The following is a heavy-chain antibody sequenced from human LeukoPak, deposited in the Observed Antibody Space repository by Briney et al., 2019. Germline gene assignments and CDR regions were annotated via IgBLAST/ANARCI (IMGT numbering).Heavy chain of an antibody. D-gene: IGHD1-26*01. Sequence: GGSVKVSCEAFGYTFSSYGIGWVRQAPGQGLEWMGRIIPILGIANYAQKFQGRVTITADKSTSTAYMELSSLRSEDTAVYYCARAPIVGAASLFDYWGQGTLVTVSS. CDR3: ARAPIVGAASLFDY. CDR2: IIPILGIA. J-gene: IGHJ4*02. CDR1: GYTFSSYG. V-gene: IGHV1-69*04.